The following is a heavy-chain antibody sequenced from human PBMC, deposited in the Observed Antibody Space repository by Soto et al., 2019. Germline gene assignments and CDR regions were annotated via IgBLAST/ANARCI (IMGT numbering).Heavy chain of an antibody. J-gene: IGHJ4*02. CDR3: ARDLPPVDY. CDR2: ISAYNGNT. V-gene: IGHV1-18*01. Sequence: QIQLVQSGAEVKKPGASVKVSCKASGYTFSSYHITWVRQAPGQGLEWMGWISAYNGNTNYAQNLQGRVTMTTDPSTSTAYMELRSMRSDDTAVYYCARDLPPVDYWGQGTLVTVSS. CDR1: GYTFSSYH.